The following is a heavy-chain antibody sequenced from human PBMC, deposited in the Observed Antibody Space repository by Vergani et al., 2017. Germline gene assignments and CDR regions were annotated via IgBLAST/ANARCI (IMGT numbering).Heavy chain of an antibody. CDR3: AIVTDYYDSSGYYFDY. V-gene: IGHV1-69*18. D-gene: IGHD3-22*01. CDR1: GGTFSSYA. CDR2: IIPSFGTA. Sequence: QVQLVQSGAEVKKPGSSVKVSCKASGGTFSSYAISWVRQAPGQGLEWMGRIIPSFGTANYAQKFQGRVTITADESTSTAYMELSSLRSEDTALYYCAIVTDYYDSSGYYFDYWGQGTLVTVSS. J-gene: IGHJ4*01.